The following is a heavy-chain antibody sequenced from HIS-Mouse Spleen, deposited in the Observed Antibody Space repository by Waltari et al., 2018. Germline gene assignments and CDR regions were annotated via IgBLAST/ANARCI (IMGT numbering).Heavy chain of an antibody. J-gene: IGHJ4*02. D-gene: IGHD3-22*01. CDR3: AKGGGYYDSSGPHFDY. V-gene: IGHV3-30*18. CDR1: GFTFSSYG. CDR2: ISYDGSNK. Sequence: GFTFSSYGMHWVRQAPGKGLEWVAVISYDGSNKYYADSVKGRFTISRDNSKNTLYLQMNSLRAEDTAVYYCAKGGGYYDSSGPHFDYWGQGTLVTVSS.